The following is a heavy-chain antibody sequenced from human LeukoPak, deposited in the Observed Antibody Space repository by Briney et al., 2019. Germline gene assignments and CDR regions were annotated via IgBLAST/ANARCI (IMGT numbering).Heavy chain of an antibody. CDR3: ARGLPGGQLSRYDY. CDR1: GYSISSGCD. V-gene: IGHV4-38-2*02. D-gene: IGHD6-13*01. J-gene: IGHJ4*02. Sequence: SETLSRNCSVSGYSISSGCDWGWIRQPPGKGLEWMGIIYQSGKTYCNPSLESRVTISVDTSKNQFSLKMNSMTAADTAMYYCARGLPGGQLSRYDYWGQGTLVTVSS. CDR2: IYQSGKT.